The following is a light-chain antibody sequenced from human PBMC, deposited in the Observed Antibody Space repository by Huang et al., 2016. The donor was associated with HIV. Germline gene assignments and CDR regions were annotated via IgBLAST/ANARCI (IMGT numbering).Light chain of an antibody. CDR3: QHYGSSSWT. V-gene: IGKV3-20*01. J-gene: IGKJ1*01. CDR1: QSISSSF. Sequence: DIVLTQSPGTLSLSPGQRVTLSCRASQSISSSFLGWFQQKPGQAPRLLIYGASSRATGSPDRFSGSGSGTDFTLTIRRLEPEDFAVYYCQHYGSSSWTFGQGTKVEIK. CDR2: GAS.